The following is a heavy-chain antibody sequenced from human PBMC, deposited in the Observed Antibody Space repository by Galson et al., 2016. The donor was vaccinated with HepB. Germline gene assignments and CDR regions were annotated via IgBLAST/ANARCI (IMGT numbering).Heavy chain of an antibody. D-gene: IGHD2-2*01. J-gene: IGHJ2*01. V-gene: IGHV3-23*01. CDR2: ISGSGEGT. CDR1: GFTFSSYV. CDR3: AKELFVGYCSSTSCRGWYFDL. Sequence: SLRLSCAASGFTFSSYVMSWVRQIPGKGLEWVSSISGSGEGTYYADSVKGRFTISRDSSKNTLYLQMNSLRAEDTAVYYCAKELFVGYCSSTSCRGWYFDLWGRGTLVSVSS.